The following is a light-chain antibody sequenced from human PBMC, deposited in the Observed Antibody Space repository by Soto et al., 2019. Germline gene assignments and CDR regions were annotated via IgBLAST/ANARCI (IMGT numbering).Light chain of an antibody. CDR3: QQYNNWPPPT. V-gene: IGKV3-15*01. Sequence: EIVMTQSPATLSVSPGERATLSCRASQSVSSNLAWYQQKPGQAPRLLIYGASTRATGIPARFSGSGSGTEFTLTISGLQSEDFAVYYCQQYNNWPPPTFGQGTKVDIK. CDR1: QSVSSN. CDR2: GAS. J-gene: IGKJ1*01.